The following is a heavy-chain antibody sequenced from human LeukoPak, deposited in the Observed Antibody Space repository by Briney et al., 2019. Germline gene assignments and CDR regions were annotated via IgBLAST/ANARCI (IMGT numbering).Heavy chain of an antibody. J-gene: IGHJ3*01. CDR2: IYPGDSDT. D-gene: IGHD3-10*01. CDR1: GYSFSTYW. V-gene: IGHV5-51*01. CDR3: ARQARELSSYYGAPFDF. Sequence: GESLKISCQGSGYSFSTYWITWVRQMPGKGLEWMGIIYPGDSDTRYSPSFQGQVTISTDESVSTAYLQWTSLRASDTAIYYCARQARELSSYYGAPFDFWGQGTMVTVSS.